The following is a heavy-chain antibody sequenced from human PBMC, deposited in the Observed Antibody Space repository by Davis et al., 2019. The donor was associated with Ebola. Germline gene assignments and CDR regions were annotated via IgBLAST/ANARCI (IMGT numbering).Heavy chain of an antibody. CDR2: ISYDGSNK. CDR1: GFTFRSYA. J-gene: IGHJ6*02. CDR3: ARSSIAARPGYYYGMDV. Sequence: GESLKISCAASGFTFRSYAMSWVRQAPGKGLEWVAVISYDGSNKYYADSVKGRFTISRDNAKNSLYLQMNSLRAEDTAVYYCARSSIAARPGYYYGMDVWGQGTTVTVSS. D-gene: IGHD6-6*01. V-gene: IGHV3-30-3*01.